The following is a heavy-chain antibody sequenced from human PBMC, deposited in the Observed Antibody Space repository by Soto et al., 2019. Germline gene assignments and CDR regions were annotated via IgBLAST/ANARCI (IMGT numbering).Heavy chain of an antibody. Sequence: QVQLVESGGGVVQPGRSLRLSCAASGFTFSSYAMHWVRQAPGKGLEWVAVISYDGSNKYYADSVKGRFTFSRDNSTNTLYLQMNSLRAEDTAVYYCAREGVGATSINFDFWGQGTLVTVSS. CDR3: AREGVGATSINFDF. D-gene: IGHD1-26*01. CDR2: ISYDGSNK. CDR1: GFTFSSYA. V-gene: IGHV3-30-3*01. J-gene: IGHJ4*02.